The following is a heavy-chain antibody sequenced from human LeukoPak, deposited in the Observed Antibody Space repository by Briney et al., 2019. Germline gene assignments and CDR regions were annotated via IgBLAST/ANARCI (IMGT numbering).Heavy chain of an antibody. CDR1: GFNFCNYA. Sequence: GYLRLYCAAYGFNFCNYAMGRVRPGPGQGRTWVSGVSDGGGSTHYADSVKGRFTISRDTSKNTLYLQMNSLRVEDTAIYFCATGGYSGLFLFNYWGQGTLVTVSS. CDR2: VSDGGGST. V-gene: IGHV3-23*01. CDR3: ATGGYSGLFLFNY. D-gene: IGHD1-26*01. J-gene: IGHJ4*02.